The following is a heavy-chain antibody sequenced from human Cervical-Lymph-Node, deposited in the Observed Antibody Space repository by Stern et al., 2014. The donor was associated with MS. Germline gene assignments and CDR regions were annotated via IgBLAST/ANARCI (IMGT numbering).Heavy chain of an antibody. CDR1: GGTFSSYA. V-gene: IGHV1-69*09. D-gene: IGHD2-15*01. CDR2: IIPILGIA. CDR3: ARDRCSGGSCLRGWFDP. Sequence: VQLVQSGAEVKKPGSSVKVSCKASGGTFSSYAISWVRQAPGQGLEWMGRIIPILGIANYAQKFQGRVTITADKSTSTAYMELSSLRSEDTAVYYCARDRCSGGSCLRGWFDPWGQGTLVTVSS. J-gene: IGHJ5*02.